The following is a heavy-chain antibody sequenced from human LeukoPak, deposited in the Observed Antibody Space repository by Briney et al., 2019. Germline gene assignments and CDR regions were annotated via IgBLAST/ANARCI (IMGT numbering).Heavy chain of an antibody. CDR1: GGTFSSYT. Sequence: SVKVSCKASGGTFSSYTISWVRQAPGQGLEWMGRIIPILGIANYAQKFQGRVTITADKSTSTAYMELSSLRSEDTAVYYCASDGLPRGAFDIWGQGTMVTVSS. CDR2: IIPILGIA. J-gene: IGHJ3*02. V-gene: IGHV1-69*02. CDR3: ASDGLPRGAFDI. D-gene: IGHD4-17*01.